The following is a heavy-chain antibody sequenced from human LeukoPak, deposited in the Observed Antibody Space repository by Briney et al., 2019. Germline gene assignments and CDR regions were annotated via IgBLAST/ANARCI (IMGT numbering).Heavy chain of an antibody. CDR3: AKGGHALDY. CDR1: GFTFDDYA. V-gene: IGHV3-9*01. D-gene: IGHD2-8*01. CDR2: ISWNSGSI. Sequence: LTGRSLRLSCAASGFTFDDYAMHWVRQAPGKGLGWVSGISWNSGSIGYADSVKGRFTISRDNAKNSLYLQMNSLRAEDTALYYCAKGGHALDYWGQGTLVTVSS. J-gene: IGHJ4*02.